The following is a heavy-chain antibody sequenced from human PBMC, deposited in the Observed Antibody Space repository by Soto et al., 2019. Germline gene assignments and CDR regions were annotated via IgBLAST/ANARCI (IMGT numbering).Heavy chain of an antibody. Sequence: QGKLLQSGAEVKKPGASVKVSCKTSGYSFPDYKLHWVRQAPGQGLEWMGWVDPNGGGSNPAQKFQGSVTMTWDTSSTTAYLDLTRLTTNDTATYFCATWVDYGDFEGFDFWGQGTLVTVSS. CDR3: ATWVDYGDFEGFDF. D-gene: IGHD4-17*01. CDR2: VDPNGGGS. V-gene: IGHV1-2*04. CDR1: GYSFPDYK. J-gene: IGHJ4*02.